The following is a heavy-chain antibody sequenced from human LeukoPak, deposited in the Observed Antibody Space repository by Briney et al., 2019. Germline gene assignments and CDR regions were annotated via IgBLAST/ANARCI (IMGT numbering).Heavy chain of an antibody. J-gene: IGHJ3*01. CDR2: MTASGADI. Sequence: GGSLRLSCVSSVLDFRNDAMAGVGQAPRKGLEWVSVMTASGADIRYADSVKGRFTISRDNSANTLYLQMNSLSADDTAVYYCGKDPNGDYVGAFDFWGQGTMVSVSS. V-gene: IGHV3-23*01. CDR1: VLDFRNDA. D-gene: IGHD4-17*01. CDR3: GKDPNGDYVGAFDF.